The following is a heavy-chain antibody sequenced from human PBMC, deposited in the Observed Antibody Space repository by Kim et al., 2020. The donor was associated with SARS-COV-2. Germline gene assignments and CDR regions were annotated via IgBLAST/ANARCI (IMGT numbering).Heavy chain of an antibody. J-gene: IGHJ4*02. V-gene: IGHV3-74*01. D-gene: IGHD6-19*01. CDR2: INSDGSST. CDR1: GFTFSSYW. CDR3: ATPSGAVAGFDY. Sequence: GGSLRLSCAASGFTFSSYWMHWVRQAPGKGLVWVSRINSDGSSTSYADSVKGRFTISRDNAKNTLYLQMNSLRAEDTAVYYCATPSGAVAGFDYWGQGTLVTVSS.